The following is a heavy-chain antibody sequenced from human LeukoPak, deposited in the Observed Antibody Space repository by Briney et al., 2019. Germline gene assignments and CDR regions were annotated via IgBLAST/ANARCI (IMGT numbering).Heavy chain of an antibody. J-gene: IGHJ5*02. Sequence: SETLSLTCTVSGGSISSGDYYWSWIRQHPGKGLEWIGYIYYSGSIYYNPSLKSRVTISMDTSKNQFSLKLSSVTAADTAVYYCARDRRITIFGVVTHRWFDPWGQGTLVTVSS. D-gene: IGHD3-3*01. V-gene: IGHV4-31*03. CDR3: ARDRRITIFGVVTHRWFDP. CDR2: IYYSGSI. CDR1: GGSISSGDYY.